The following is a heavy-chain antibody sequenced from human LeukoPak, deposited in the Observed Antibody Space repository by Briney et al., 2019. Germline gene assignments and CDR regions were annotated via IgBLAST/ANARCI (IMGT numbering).Heavy chain of an antibody. V-gene: IGHV3-23*01. CDR3: AKRYFGNYYFDS. CDR1: GFTFNTYA. CDR2: ISGSGDST. J-gene: IGHJ4*02. D-gene: IGHD3-9*01. Sequence: PGGSLRLSCAASGFTFNTYAMSWVRQAPGKGLEWVSAISGSGDSTYYADSVKGRFTISRDNSKNTLYLQMNSLRAEDTAVYYCAKRYFGNYYFDSWGQATLVTVSS.